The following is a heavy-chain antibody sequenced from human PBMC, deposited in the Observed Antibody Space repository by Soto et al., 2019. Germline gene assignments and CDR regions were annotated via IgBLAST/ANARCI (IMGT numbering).Heavy chain of an antibody. CDR3: ARHAFGSGFYYGMDV. V-gene: IGHV4-59*08. Sequence: SETLFLTCTVSGGSITRYYWSWIRQPPGKGLEWVGYIYYTGSTTYNPSLKSRVTISLDTSKNQFSLKLNSVTAADTAVYYCARHAFGSGFYYGMDVCGQGTTVTVSS. D-gene: IGHD3-10*01. J-gene: IGHJ6*02. CDR2: IYYTGST. CDR1: GGSITRYY.